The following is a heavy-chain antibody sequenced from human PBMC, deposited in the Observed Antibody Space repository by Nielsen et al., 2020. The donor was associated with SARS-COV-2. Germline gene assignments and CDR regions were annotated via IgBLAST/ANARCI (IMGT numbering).Heavy chain of an antibody. Sequence: GESLKISCAASGFTFRDCSMHWVRQAPGKGLEWLADIRYDGSYKYYADSVKGRFTISRDNSKNTLYLQMNSLRAEDTALYYCAREMSVRENYYVGGGFDYWGPGTLVTVSS. D-gene: IGHD3-22*01. CDR3: AREMSVRENYYVGGGFDY. J-gene: IGHJ4*02. V-gene: IGHV3-33*01. CDR1: GFTFRDCS. CDR2: IRYDGSYK.